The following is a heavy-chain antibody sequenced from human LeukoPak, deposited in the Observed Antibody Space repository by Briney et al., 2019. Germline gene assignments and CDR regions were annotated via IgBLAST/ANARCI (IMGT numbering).Heavy chain of an antibody. J-gene: IGHJ4*02. Sequence: QPGGSLRLSCAASGFTFSSYAMSWVRQAPGKGLEWVSAISGSGGSTYYADSVKGRFTISRDNSKNTLYLQMNSLRAEDTAVYYCHRDFIAAAGTETWVLARGDGDYFDYWGQGTLVTVSS. CDR1: GFTFSSYA. D-gene: IGHD6-13*01. CDR3: HRDFIAAAGTETWVLARGDGDYFDY. V-gene: IGHV3-23*01. CDR2: ISGSGGST.